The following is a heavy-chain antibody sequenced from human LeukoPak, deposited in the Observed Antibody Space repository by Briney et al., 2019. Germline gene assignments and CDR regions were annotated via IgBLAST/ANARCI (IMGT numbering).Heavy chain of an antibody. CDR1: GGTFSSYA. Sequence: SVKVSCKASGGTFSSYAISWVRQAPGQGLEWMGRIIPILGIANYAQKFQGRVTMTEDTSTDTAYMELSSLRSEDTAVYYCATGSTYYYMDVWGKGTTVTVSS. V-gene: IGHV1-69*04. J-gene: IGHJ6*03. CDR3: ATGSTYYYMDV. CDR2: IIPILGIA.